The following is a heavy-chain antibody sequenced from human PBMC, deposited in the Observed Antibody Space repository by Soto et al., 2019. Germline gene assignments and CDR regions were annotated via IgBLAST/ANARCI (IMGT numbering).Heavy chain of an antibody. Sequence: SETLSLTCTVSGGSISSGDYYWSWIRQPPGKGLEWIGYIYYSGSTYYNPSLKSRVTISVDTSKNQFSLKLTSVTAADTAVYYCARDAIFGVVTYFDYWGRGTLVTVS. CDR3: ARDAIFGVVTYFDY. D-gene: IGHD3-3*01. CDR2: IYYSGST. J-gene: IGHJ4*02. CDR1: GGSISSGDYY. V-gene: IGHV4-30-4*01.